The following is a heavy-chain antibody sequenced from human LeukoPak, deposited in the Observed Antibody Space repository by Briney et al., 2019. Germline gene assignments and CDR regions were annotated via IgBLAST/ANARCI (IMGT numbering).Heavy chain of an antibody. Sequence: GGSLRLSCEGSGFIFNSAWMSWISQAPGKGLEWVGRVRTTAEGETTDYAAPVRGRFTISRDDSKSTVYLQANSLETEDTAIYYCTAGLGKTDDDSWGQGTLVTVSS. CDR3: TAGLGKTDDDS. CDR1: GFIFNSAW. CDR2: VRTTAEGETT. J-gene: IGHJ4*02. V-gene: IGHV3-15*01. D-gene: IGHD4-11*01.